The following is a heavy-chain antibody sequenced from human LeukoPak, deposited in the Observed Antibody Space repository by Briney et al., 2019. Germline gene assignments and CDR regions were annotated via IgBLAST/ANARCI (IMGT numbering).Heavy chain of an antibody. D-gene: IGHD5-12*01. CDR1: GGSISSGGYY. CDR3: TRDLRQKRGYSGYDGPQGGWFDP. J-gene: IGHJ5*02. CDR2: IYYSGST. V-gene: IGHV4-31*03. Sequence: SETLSLTCTVSGGSISSGGYYWSWIRQHPGKGPEWIGYIYYSGSTSYNPSLKSRVTISVDTSKNQFSLKLNSVTAADTAVYYCTRDLRQKRGYSGYDGPQGGWFDPWGQGTLVTVSS.